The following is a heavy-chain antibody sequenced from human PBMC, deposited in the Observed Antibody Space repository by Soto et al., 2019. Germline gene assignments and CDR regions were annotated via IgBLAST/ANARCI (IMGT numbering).Heavy chain of an antibody. CDR1: VFPFNTYW. CDR2: INAVGSGT. J-gene: IGHJ5*02. CDR3: AILHLGFDP. V-gene: IGHV3-74*01. Sequence: XGSLRLSCASSVFPFNTYWMHCVRQAPGEWLVWVSRINAVGSGTTYADSVKGRFTVSRDNANNMLYLQMNSLRAEDTAVYYCAILHLGFDPWVQGTLVTVSS. D-gene: IGHD3-16*01.